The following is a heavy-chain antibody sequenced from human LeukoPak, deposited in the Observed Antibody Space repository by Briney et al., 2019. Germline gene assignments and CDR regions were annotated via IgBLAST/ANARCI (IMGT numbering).Heavy chain of an antibody. V-gene: IGHV3-23*01. CDR3: AKVRDTRDWYKDAFDI. D-gene: IGHD6-19*01. Sequence: GGSLRLSCAASGFTFSSYAMSWVRQAPGKGLEWVSAISGSGGSTYYAASVKGRFTVSRDNSKNTLYLQMSSLRAEDTAMYYCAKVRDTRDWYKDAFDIWGQGTRVTVSS. J-gene: IGHJ3*02. CDR2: ISGSGGST. CDR1: GFTFSSYA.